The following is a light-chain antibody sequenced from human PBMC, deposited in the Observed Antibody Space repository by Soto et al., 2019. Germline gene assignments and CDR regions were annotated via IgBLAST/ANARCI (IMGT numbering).Light chain of an antibody. CDR1: DSGTKS. CDR3: QVWDVSSVHVL. J-gene: IGLJ2*01. V-gene: IGLV3-21*04. CDR2: YNS. Sequence: SYELTQPPSVSVAPGETATITCGGYDSGTKSVHWYQQKPGQAPVLVIYYNSDRPSGIPERFSGSKSGNTATLTITTVEAGDEADFYCQVWDVSSVHVLFGGGTKVTVL.